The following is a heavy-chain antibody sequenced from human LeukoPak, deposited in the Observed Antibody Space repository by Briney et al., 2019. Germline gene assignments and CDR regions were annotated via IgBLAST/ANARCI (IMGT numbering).Heavy chain of an antibody. CDR1: GGSINTYY. D-gene: IGHD2-15*01. J-gene: IGHJ4*01. Sequence: SETLSLTCSVSGGSINTYYWSWIRQPPGKGLEWIGYIYYSGGTKYNPSLKSRVSISVDTSKKQFSQKLTSVTAADTAMYYCARHRCTGGSCPFDSWGRGTLVTVSS. CDR3: ARHRCTGGSCPFDS. CDR2: IYYSGGT. V-gene: IGHV4-59*08.